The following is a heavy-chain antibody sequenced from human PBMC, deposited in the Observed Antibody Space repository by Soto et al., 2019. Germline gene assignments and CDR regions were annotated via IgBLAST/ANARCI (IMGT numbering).Heavy chain of an antibody. CDR3: AREAKRLWFGELLSYFDY. V-gene: IGHV3-48*02. Sequence: GGSLRLSCAASGFTFSSYSMNWVRQAPGKGLEWVSYISSSSSTIYYADSVKGRFTISRENAKNSLYLQMNSLRDEDTAVYYCAREAKRLWFGELLSYFDYWGQGTLVTVSS. CDR1: GFTFSSYS. CDR2: ISSSSSTI. D-gene: IGHD3-10*01. J-gene: IGHJ4*02.